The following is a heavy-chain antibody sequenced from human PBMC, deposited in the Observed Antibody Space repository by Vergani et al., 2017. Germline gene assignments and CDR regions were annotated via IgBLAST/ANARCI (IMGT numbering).Heavy chain of an antibody. V-gene: IGHV3-30*18. D-gene: IGHD1-26*01. Sequence: QVQLVESGGGVVQPGRSLRLSCAASGFTFSSYGMHWVRQAPGKGLEWVAVISYDGSNKYYADSVKGRFTISRDNSKNTLYLQMNSLRAEDTAVYYCAKDPYSGRPGYYYYGMDVWGQGTTVTVSS. CDR1: GFTFSSYG. CDR3: AKDPYSGRPGYYYYGMDV. CDR2: ISYDGSNK. J-gene: IGHJ6*02.